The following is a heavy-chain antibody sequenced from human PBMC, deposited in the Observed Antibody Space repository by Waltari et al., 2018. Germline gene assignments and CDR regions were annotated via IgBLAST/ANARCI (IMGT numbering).Heavy chain of an antibody. D-gene: IGHD3-10*01. CDR3: ARGSGDYYGSGNSDAFDI. V-gene: IGHV4-30-2*01. J-gene: IGHJ3*02. CDR2: IHHSGIT. CDR1: GGSISSGGYS. Sequence: QLQLQESGSGLVKPSQTLSLTCAVSGGSISSGGYSWSWIRQPPGKGLEGIWYIHHSGITYSTPSRQSQVTISVAWSKNQFSLKLSSVTAADTAVYYCARGSGDYYGSGNSDAFDIWGQGTMVTVSS.